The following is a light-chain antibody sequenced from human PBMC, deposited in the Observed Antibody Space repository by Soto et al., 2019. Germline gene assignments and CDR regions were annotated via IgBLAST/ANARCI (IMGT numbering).Light chain of an antibody. Sequence: DIQMTQSPSALSASVGDRATITCRVSQSISSWLAWYQQKPGKAPKLLIYDVSSLESGVPSRFSGSGSGTEFTLTISSLQPDDFATYYCQQYNSWTFGQGTKVDIK. CDR1: QSISSW. J-gene: IGKJ1*01. CDR2: DVS. CDR3: QQYNSWT. V-gene: IGKV1-5*01.